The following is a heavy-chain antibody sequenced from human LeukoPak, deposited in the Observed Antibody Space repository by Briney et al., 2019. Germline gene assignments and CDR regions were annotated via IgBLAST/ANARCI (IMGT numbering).Heavy chain of an antibody. Sequence: SETLSLTCTVSGGSISSYYWSWIRQPAGKGLEWIGRIYTSGSTNYNPPLKSRVTMSVDTSKNQFSLKLSSVTAADTAVYYCAGLYYYGSGSSFDYWGQGTLVTVSS. J-gene: IGHJ4*02. CDR1: GGSISSYY. CDR3: AGLYYYGSGSSFDY. V-gene: IGHV4-4*07. CDR2: IYTSGST. D-gene: IGHD3-10*01.